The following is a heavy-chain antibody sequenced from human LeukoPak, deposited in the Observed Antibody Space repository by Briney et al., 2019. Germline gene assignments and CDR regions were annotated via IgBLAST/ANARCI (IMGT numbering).Heavy chain of an antibody. D-gene: IGHD6-13*01. CDR2: IFGGGSST. CDR1: GFSFSSYW. Sequence: GGSLRISCAGSGFSFSSYWMAWVRQIPGKGLEWVWIIFGGGSSTTCEASFRGRVTISADNSISTPYLHMSTLRASDTAIYYCARPPFPGSGRSWYQTFDYWGKGTLVPVSS. J-gene: IGHJ4*02. CDR3: ARPPFPGSGRSWYQTFDY. V-gene: IGHV5-51*01.